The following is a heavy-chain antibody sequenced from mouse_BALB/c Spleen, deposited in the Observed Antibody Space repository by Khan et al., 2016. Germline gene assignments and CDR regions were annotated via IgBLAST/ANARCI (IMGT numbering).Heavy chain of an antibody. D-gene: IGHD1-3*01. V-gene: IGHV6-6*02. CDR1: GFTFSNYW. CDR3: TREGSGSYFDY. CDR2: IRLKSNNYAT. Sequence: EVKLEVSGGGLVQPGGSMKLSCVASGFTFSNYWMNWVRQSPEKGLEWVAEIRLKSNNYATHYAESVTGRFTISRNDSKSSVYLQMNNLRPEDTGMYCCTREGSGSYFDYWGQGTTLTVSS. J-gene: IGHJ2*01.